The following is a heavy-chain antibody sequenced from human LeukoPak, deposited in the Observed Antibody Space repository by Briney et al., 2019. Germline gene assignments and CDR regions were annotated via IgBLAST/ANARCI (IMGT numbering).Heavy chain of an antibody. Sequence: GGSLRLSCAASGFTFSSSEMNWVRQAPGKGLEWVSSISSSSSYIYYADSVKGRFTISRDNAKNSLYLQMNSLRAEDTAVYYFALIIKFGGVKDFWGQGTLVTVSS. CDR1: GFTFSSSE. CDR2: ISSSSSYI. CDR3: ALIIKFGGVKDF. J-gene: IGHJ4*02. V-gene: IGHV3-21*01. D-gene: IGHD3-16*01.